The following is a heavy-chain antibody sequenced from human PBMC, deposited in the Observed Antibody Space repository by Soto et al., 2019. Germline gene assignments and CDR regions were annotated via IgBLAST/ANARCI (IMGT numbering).Heavy chain of an antibody. D-gene: IGHD2-8*01. V-gene: IGHV3-30*18. CDR1: GFTFSSYG. J-gene: IGHJ4*02. CDR3: AKGGHVGCTNGVCYPY. CDR2: ISYDGSNK. Sequence: QVQLVESGGGVVQPGRSLRLSCAASGFTFSSYGMHWVRQAPGKGLEWVAVISYDGSNKYYADSVKGRFTIPRDNSKNPLYMQMNSLRAEDTAVYYCAKGGHVGCTNGVCYPYWGQGTLVTVSS.